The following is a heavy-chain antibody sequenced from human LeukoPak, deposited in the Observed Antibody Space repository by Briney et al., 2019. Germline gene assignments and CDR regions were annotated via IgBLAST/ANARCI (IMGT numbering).Heavy chain of an antibody. V-gene: IGHV3-9*03. D-gene: IGHD1-26*01. CDR1: GFTFDDYS. Sequence: GRSLRLSCAASGFTFDDYSMHWVRQAPGKGLEWVSWISCNSGSICYADSVKGRFTISRDNAKNSLYLQMNSLRAEDMALYYCAKDANPSGGELVSLYFESWGQGTLVTVSS. J-gene: IGHJ4*02. CDR2: ISCNSGSI. CDR3: AKDANPSGGELVSLYFES.